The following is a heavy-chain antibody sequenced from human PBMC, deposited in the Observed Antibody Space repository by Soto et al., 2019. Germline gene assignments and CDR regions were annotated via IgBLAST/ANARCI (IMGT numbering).Heavy chain of an antibody. J-gene: IGHJ4*02. D-gene: IGHD3-10*01. V-gene: IGHV1-3*05. Sequence: QVQLVQSGAEEKKPGASVKGSCKASGYTFSSYAMHWVRQAPGQRLEWMGWINAGNGNTKYSQKFQGRVTITRDTSASTAYMELSSLGSEDAPVYYCARGGPPIDYWGQGTLVTVSS. CDR2: INAGNGNT. CDR1: GYTFSSYA. CDR3: ARGGPPIDY.